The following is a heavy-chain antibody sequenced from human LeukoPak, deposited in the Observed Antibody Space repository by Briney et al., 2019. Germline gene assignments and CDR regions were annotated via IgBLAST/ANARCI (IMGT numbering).Heavy chain of an antibody. J-gene: IGHJ4*02. CDR3: ARGAFDSDKQWLVLGLPN. CDR1: GYTFTSYD. V-gene: IGHV1-8*01. CDR2: MNPNSGNT. D-gene: IGHD6-19*01. Sequence: ASVKVSCKASGYTFTSYDINWERQATGQGLEWMGWMNPNSGNTGYAQKFRGRVTMTRNTSISTAYMELSSLRSEDTAVYYCARGAFDSDKQWLVLGLPNWGQGTLVTVSS.